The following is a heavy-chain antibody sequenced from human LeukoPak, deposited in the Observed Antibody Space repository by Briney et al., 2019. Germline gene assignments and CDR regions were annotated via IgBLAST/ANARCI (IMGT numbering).Heavy chain of an antibody. Sequence: SSVKVSCKASGYTFINYGISWLRQAPGQGLEWMGWISPYNGNTNYAQKLEGRVTMTTDTSTSTAYMELRSLRSDDTAVYFCARLGYCSGRDCPTSYYNWFDPWGQGTLVTVSS. D-gene: IGHD2-15*01. CDR3: ARLGYCSGRDCPTSYYNWFDP. V-gene: IGHV1-18*01. J-gene: IGHJ5*02. CDR2: ISPYNGNT. CDR1: GYTFINYG.